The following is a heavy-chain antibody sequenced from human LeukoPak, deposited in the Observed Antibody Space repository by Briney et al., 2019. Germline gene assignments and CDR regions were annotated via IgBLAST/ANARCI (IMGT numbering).Heavy chain of an antibody. CDR2: IYSGGST. J-gene: IGHJ3*02. Sequence: PGGSLRLSCAASGFTFSSNYMSWVRQAPGKGLEWVSVIYSGGSTYYADSVKGRFTISRDNSNNTLYLQMNSLRAEDTAVYYCARGENTGAFDIWGQGTMVTVSS. D-gene: IGHD1-14*01. CDR1: GFTFSSNY. V-gene: IGHV3-53*01. CDR3: ARGENTGAFDI.